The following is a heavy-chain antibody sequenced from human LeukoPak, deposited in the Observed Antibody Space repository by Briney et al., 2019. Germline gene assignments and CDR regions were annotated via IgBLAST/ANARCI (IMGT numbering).Heavy chain of an antibody. CDR2: ISSSSSYI. D-gene: IGHD3-3*01. CDR1: GFTFSSYS. Sequence: PGGSLRLSCAASGFTFSSYSMNWVRQAPGKGLEWVSSISSSSSYIYYADSVKGRFTISRDNSKNTLYLQMNSLRAEDTAVYYCAREQLITIFGVVIIPKYFDYWGQGTLVTVSS. J-gene: IGHJ4*02. CDR3: AREQLITIFGVVIIPKYFDY. V-gene: IGHV3-21*01.